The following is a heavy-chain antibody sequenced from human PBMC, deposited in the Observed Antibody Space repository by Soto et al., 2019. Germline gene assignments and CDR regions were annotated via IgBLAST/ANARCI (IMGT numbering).Heavy chain of an antibody. V-gene: IGHV4-59*08. CDR2: IYDSGTT. D-gene: IGHD4-17*01. CDR1: GGSITGYY. CDR3: ARRNYGEEGYFFDF. Sequence: LCGGSITGYYWSWIRQPPGKGLAWIGYIYDSGTTTYNAALKSRVTISADTSKNQFSLNLRSVTAADTAVYYCARRNYGEEGYFFDFWGQGLLVTVSS. J-gene: IGHJ4*02.